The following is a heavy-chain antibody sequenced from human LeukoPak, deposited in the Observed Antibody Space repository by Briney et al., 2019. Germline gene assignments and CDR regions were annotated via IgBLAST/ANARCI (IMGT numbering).Heavy chain of an antibody. D-gene: IGHD3-9*01. CDR3: ARDTTDIRPNWFDP. CDR2: ISSSSVYI. V-gene: IGHV3-21*01. CDR1: GFTFSSYT. Sequence: GGSLRLSCAASGFTFSSYTMNWVRQAPGRGLEWVSSISSSSVYIYYADSVKGRFTISRDNAKNSLYLQMNSLRAEDTAVYYCARDTTDIRPNWFDPWGQGTLVTVSS. J-gene: IGHJ5*02.